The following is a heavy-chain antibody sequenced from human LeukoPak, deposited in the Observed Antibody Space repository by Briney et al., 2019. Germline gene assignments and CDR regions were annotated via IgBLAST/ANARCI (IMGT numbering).Heavy chain of an antibody. J-gene: IGHJ4*02. CDR2: ISYDGSNK. Sequence: GGSLRLSCAASGFTFSSYAMHWVRQAPGKGLEWVAVISYDGSNKYYADPVKGRFTISRDNSKNTLYLQMNSLRAEDTAVYYCARDRNSDYWGQGTLVTVSS. CDR3: ARDRNSDY. CDR1: GFTFSSYA. D-gene: IGHD4-4*01. V-gene: IGHV3-30-3*01.